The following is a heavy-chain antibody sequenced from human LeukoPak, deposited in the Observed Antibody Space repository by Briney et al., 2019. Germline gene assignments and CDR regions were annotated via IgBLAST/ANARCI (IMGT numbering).Heavy chain of an antibody. Sequence: PGGSLRLSCAASGFTFSSYAMSWVRQAPGKGLEWVSAISVGSITYYADSVKGRFTIPRDNSKNTLYPQMNSLRAEDTAVYYCAKHLAYSRQSPDYWGQGTLVTVSS. D-gene: IGHD6-13*01. CDR3: AKHLAYSRQSPDY. CDR2: ISVGSIT. V-gene: IGHV3-23*01. J-gene: IGHJ4*02. CDR1: GFTFSSYA.